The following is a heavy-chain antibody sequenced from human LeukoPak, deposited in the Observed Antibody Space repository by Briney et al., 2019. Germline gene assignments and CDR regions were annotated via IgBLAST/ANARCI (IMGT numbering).Heavy chain of an antibody. CDR2: IYYSGST. D-gene: IGHD2-8*01. V-gene: IGHV4-39*01. CDR1: GASISSSIYY. J-gene: IGHJ4*02. Sequence: SETLSLTCTVSGASISSSIYYWGWIRQPPGKGLEWIGSIYYSGSTYYNPSLKSRVTISVDTSKNQFSLKLSSVTAADTAVYYCARQERYCSNGVCLKHFDYWGQGALVTVSS. CDR3: ARQERYCSNGVCLKHFDY.